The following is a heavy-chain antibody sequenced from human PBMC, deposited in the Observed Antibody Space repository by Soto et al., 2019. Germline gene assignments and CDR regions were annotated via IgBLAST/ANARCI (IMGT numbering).Heavy chain of an antibody. Sequence: QVQLQESGPGLVKPSGTLSLTCAVSSGSISSSNWWSWVRQPPGKGLEWIGEIYHSGSTNYNPSLQSRVTISVDKSKNQFSLKLSSVTAADTAVYYCARADIVVVPAAGNYYYYMDVWGKGTTVTVSS. J-gene: IGHJ6*03. CDR2: IYHSGST. V-gene: IGHV4-4*02. D-gene: IGHD2-2*01. CDR1: SGSISSSNW. CDR3: ARADIVVVPAAGNYYYYMDV.